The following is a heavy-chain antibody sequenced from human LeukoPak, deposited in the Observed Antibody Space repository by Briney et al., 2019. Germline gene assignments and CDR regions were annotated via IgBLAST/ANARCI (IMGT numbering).Heavy chain of an antibody. D-gene: IGHD4-17*01. CDR2: IKGDGIST. CDR1: GFDFSSNW. V-gene: IGHV3-74*01. J-gene: IGHJ4*02. CDR3: AKSRRLYGDFIDY. Sequence: GGSLRLSCAASGFDFSSNWMHWVRHAPGQGLVWVSRIKGDGISTNYADSVKGRFTISRDIAKNTLYLQMNSLKGEDTAVYYCAKSRRLYGDFIDYWGQGTLVTVSS.